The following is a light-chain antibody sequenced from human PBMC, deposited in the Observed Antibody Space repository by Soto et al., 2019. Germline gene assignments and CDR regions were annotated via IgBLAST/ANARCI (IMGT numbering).Light chain of an antibody. J-gene: IGLJ1*01. Sequence: QSVLTQPASVSGSPGQSITISCTGTSSDVGVHNYVSWYQQHPGKAPKLMIYEVSNRPSGVSSRFSGSKSGNTASLTISGLQAEDEADYYCSSYTSSSTYVFGNGTKVTVL. CDR3: SSYTSSSTYV. CDR2: EVS. V-gene: IGLV2-14*01. CDR1: SSDVGVHNY.